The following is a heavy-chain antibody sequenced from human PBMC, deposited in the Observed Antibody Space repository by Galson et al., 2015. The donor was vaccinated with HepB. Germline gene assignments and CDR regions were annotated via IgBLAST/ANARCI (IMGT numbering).Heavy chain of an antibody. D-gene: IGHD4-17*01. Sequence: SLRLSCAVSGFSFSEYAMHWVRQVPEKGLEWVSSISWRSGVIDYADAVKGRFTISRDNAKSALYLQLNSLTVGDTALYYCVKDRGYGDYISYYFHYWGQGTLVTVSS. J-gene: IGHJ4*02. V-gene: IGHV3-9*01. CDR2: ISWRSGVI. CDR1: GFSFSEYA. CDR3: VKDRGYGDYISYYFHY.